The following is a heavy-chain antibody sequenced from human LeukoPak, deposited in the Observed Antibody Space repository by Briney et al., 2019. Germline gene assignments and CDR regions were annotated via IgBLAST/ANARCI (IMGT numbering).Heavy chain of an antibody. D-gene: IGHD5-18*01. CDR3: ARHSLGYRYGLFDY. CDR2: IYYSGST. V-gene: IGHV4-59*08. J-gene: IGHJ4*02. CDR1: GGSISSYY. Sequence: SETLPLTCTVSGGSISSYYWSWIRQPPGKGLEWIGYIYYSGSTNYNPSLKSRVTISVDTSKNQFSLKLSSVTAADTAVYYCARHSLGYRYGLFDYWGQGTLVTVSS.